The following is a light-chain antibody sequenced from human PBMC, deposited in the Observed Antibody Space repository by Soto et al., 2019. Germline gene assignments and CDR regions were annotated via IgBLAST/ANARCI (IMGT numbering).Light chain of an antibody. CDR1: QTVTNN. CDR2: RAS. Sequence: EIVVTQSPATLSVSPGDSATLSCRTSQTVTNNLAWYRQRPGQAPTLLIYRASERATGVPDRFSGSGSGTEFTLTISSLQSEDFAVYYCQQYNSWPLTFGGGTKVDIK. V-gene: IGKV3-15*01. J-gene: IGKJ4*01. CDR3: QQYNSWPLT.